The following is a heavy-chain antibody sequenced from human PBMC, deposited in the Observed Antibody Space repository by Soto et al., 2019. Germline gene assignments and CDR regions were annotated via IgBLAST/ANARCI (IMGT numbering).Heavy chain of an antibody. Sequence: ASVKVSCKASGGTFRNYGIGWVRQAPGQGLEWMGGNIPVFGTTNYAQKFQGRVTITADESTSTAYIEVSSLRSEDTAMFYCGRYCSGGSCHTLDYYGMDVWDQGTTVTVSS. J-gene: IGHJ6*02. D-gene: IGHD2-15*01. CDR2: NIPVFGTT. CDR3: GRYCSGGSCHTLDYYGMDV. CDR1: GGTFRNYG. V-gene: IGHV1-69*13.